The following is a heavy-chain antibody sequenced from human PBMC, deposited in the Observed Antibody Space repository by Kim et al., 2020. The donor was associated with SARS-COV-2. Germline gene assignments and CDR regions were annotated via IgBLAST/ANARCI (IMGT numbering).Heavy chain of an antibody. Sequence: SETLSLTCTVSGGSVSSGSYYWSWIRQPPGKGLEWIGYIYYSGSTNYNPSLKSRVTISVDTSKNQFSLKLSSVTAADTAVYYCARDDITMVRGVIIPWGYGMDVWGQGTTVTVSS. J-gene: IGHJ6*02. CDR2: IYYSGST. D-gene: IGHD3-10*01. V-gene: IGHV4-61*01. CDR1: GGSVSSGSYY. CDR3: ARDDITMVRGVIIPWGYGMDV.